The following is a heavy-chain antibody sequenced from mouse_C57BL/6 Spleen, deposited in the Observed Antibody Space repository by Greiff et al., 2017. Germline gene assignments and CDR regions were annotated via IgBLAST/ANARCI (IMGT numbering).Heavy chain of an antibody. J-gene: IGHJ2*01. CDR1: GYTFTSYG. CDR2: IYPRSGNT. V-gene: IGHV1-81*01. D-gene: IGHD2-4*01. CDR3: ARGGDYDDGAYYLDY. Sequence: QVQLQQSGAELARPGASVKLSCKASGYTFTSYGISWVKQRTGQGLEWIGEIYPRSGNTYYNEKFKGKATLTADKSSSTAYMELRSLTSEDAAVYFCARGGDYDDGAYYLDYWGQGTTLTVSS.